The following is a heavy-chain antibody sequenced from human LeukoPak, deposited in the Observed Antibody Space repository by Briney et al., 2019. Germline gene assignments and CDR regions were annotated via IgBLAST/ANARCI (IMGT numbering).Heavy chain of an antibody. D-gene: IGHD5-24*01. V-gene: IGHV3-9*01. J-gene: IGHJ4*02. CDR1: GFTFHDYA. Sequence: GRSLRLSCAASGFTFHDYAMHWVRHAPGKGLEWVSGISWNGGTIDYADSVKGRFTISRDNAKNSLYLQMNSLRAEDTAVYYCARAKNGIGGDGYNSPFDYWGQGTLVTVSS. CDR3: ARAKNGIGGDGYNSPFDY. CDR2: ISWNGGTI.